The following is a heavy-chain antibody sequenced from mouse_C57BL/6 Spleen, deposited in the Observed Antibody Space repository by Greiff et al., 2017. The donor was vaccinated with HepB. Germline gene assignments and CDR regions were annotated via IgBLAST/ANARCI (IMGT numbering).Heavy chain of an antibody. CDR1: GYAFSSYW. Sequence: QVQLQQSGAELVKPGASVKISCKASGYAFSSYWMNWVKQRPGKGLEWIGQIYPGDGDTNYNGKFKGKATLTADKSSSTAYMQRSSLTSEDSAVYFCARLDSSGYWCAYWGQGTLVTVSA. CDR2: IYPGDGDT. J-gene: IGHJ3*01. CDR3: ARLDSSGYWCAY. D-gene: IGHD3-2*02. V-gene: IGHV1-80*01.